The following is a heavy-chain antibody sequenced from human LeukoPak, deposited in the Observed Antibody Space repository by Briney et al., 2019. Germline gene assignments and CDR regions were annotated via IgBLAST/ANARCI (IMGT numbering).Heavy chain of an antibody. J-gene: IGHJ6*03. CDR3: ARQVRCTGVCYTYYYYYMDV. CDR2: IYYSGST. Sequence: SETLSLTCTVSGGSISSSSYYWGWIRQPPGKGLEWIGTIYYSGSTYYNPSLKSRVTISVDTSKNQFSLKLSSVTAADTAVYYCARQVRCTGVCYTYYYYYMDVWGKGTTVTVSS. CDR1: GGSISSSSYY. V-gene: IGHV4-39*01. D-gene: IGHD2-8*01.